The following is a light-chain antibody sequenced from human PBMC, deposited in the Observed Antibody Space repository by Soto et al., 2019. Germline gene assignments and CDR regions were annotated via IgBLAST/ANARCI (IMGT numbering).Light chain of an antibody. CDR1: NSNIGSNT. CDR3: AAWDDTLDGLV. Sequence: QSVLTQPPSASETPGQRVTISCSGSNSNIGSNTVNWYQQLPGTAPNLLIYTNDQRPSGVPNRFSGSKSGTSASLAISVLRPDDEAEYYCAAWDDTLDGLVFGGGTKLTVL. CDR2: TND. J-gene: IGLJ3*02. V-gene: IGLV1-44*01.